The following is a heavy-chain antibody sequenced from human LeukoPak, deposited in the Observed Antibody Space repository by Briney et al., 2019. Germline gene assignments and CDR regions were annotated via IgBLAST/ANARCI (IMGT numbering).Heavy chain of an antibody. CDR3: AKDFVDYYDSSGYPLHAFDI. Sequence: GGSLRLFCAASGLTLSSFGMHWVRQAPGKGLEWVAHIWYDGSNIYYADSVKGRFTVSRDNSKNTEYLQMNSLRAEDTAVYYCAKDFVDYYDSSGYPLHAFDIWGQGTTVTVSS. J-gene: IGHJ3*02. CDR1: GLTLSSFG. CDR2: IWYDGSNI. D-gene: IGHD3-22*01. V-gene: IGHV3-33*06.